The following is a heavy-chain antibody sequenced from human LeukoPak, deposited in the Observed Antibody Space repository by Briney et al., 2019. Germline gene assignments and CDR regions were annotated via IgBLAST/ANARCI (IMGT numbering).Heavy chain of an antibody. CDR2: MNPNSGNT. Sequence: APVKVSCKASGYTFTSYDINWVRQATGQGLEWMGWMNPNSGNTGYAQKFQGRVTMTRNTSISTAYMELSSLRSEDTAVYYCARRILTGYFDAFDIWGQGTMVTVSS. D-gene: IGHD3-9*01. CDR3: ARRILTGYFDAFDI. V-gene: IGHV1-8*01. J-gene: IGHJ3*02. CDR1: GYTFTSYD.